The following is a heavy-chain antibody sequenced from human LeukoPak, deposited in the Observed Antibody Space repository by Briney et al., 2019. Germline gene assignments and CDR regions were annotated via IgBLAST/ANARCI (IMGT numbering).Heavy chain of an antibody. CDR2: IKQDGSEK. CDR1: GFTFRSYW. D-gene: IGHD3-16*02. Sequence: GGSLRLSCAASGFTFRSYWMSWVRHAPGKGLEWVANIKQDGSEKYYVDSVKGRFTISRDNAKNSLYLQMNSLRAEDTAVYYCARLREITFGGVLGIDYWGQGTLVTVSS. J-gene: IGHJ4*02. V-gene: IGHV3-7*01. CDR3: ARLREITFGGVLGIDY.